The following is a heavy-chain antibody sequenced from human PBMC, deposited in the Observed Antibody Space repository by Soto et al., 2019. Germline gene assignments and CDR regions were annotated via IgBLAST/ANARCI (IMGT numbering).Heavy chain of an antibody. CDR3: ARTIKLFTIFGVVTGPFDY. V-gene: IGHV4-31*03. CDR1: GGSISSGGYY. CDR2: IYYSGST. J-gene: IGHJ4*02. D-gene: IGHD3-3*01. Sequence: PSETLSLTCTVSGGSISSGGYYWSWIRQHPGKGLEWIGYIYYSGSTYYNPSLKSRVTISVDTSKNQFSLKLSSVTAADTAVYYCARTIKLFTIFGVVTGPFDYWGQGTLVTVSS.